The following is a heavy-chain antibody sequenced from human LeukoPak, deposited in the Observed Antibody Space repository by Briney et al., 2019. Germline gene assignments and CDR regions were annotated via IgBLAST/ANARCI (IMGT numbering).Heavy chain of an antibody. V-gene: IGHV3-23*01. CDR1: GFTFSSYD. D-gene: IGHD1-26*01. CDR3: AEDSHSGTYFDS. J-gene: IGHJ4*02. Sequence: GGSVRLSCAASGFTFSSYDMSWVRQAPGEGLEWVSAVSGSGGSTYYADSVKGRFTISRDNSKSTLFLQMNSLRAENTVVYYCAEDSHSGTYFDSWGRGPLVTVSS. CDR2: VSGSGGST.